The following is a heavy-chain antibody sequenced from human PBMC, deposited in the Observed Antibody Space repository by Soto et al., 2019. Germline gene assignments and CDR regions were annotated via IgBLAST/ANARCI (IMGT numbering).Heavy chain of an antibody. Sequence: GGSLRLSCAASGFTFSSYAMSWFRQAPGKGLEWVSGVSGSGGNTYYADSVKGRFTISRDNSKNTLYLQMNSLRAEDTAIYYCAKNTFFDYWGQGTLVTVSS. CDR2: VSGSGGNT. V-gene: IGHV3-23*01. CDR1: GFTFSSYA. CDR3: AKNTFFDY. J-gene: IGHJ4*02.